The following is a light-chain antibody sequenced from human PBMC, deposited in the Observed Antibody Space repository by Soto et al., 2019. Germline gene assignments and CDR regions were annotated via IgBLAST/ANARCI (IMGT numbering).Light chain of an antibody. CDR3: SSYTTSSPVV. V-gene: IGLV2-14*01. CDR2: DVS. Sequence: QSVLTQPASVSGSPGQSITISCTGTSSDVGNHNYVSWFQQHPGKAPKLIIFDVSNRPSRISSRFSGSKSGSTASLTISGLQAEDEADYYCSSYTTSSPVVFGGGTKVTVL. J-gene: IGLJ2*01. CDR1: SSDVGNHNY.